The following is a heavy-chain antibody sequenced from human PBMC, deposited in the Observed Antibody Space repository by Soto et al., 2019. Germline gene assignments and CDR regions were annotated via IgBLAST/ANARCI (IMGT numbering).Heavy chain of an antibody. V-gene: IGHV3-30*18. Sequence: PGGSLRLSCAASGFTFSSYGMHWVRQAPGKGLEWVAVISYDGSNKYYADSVKGRFTISRDNSKNTLYLQMNSLRAEDTAVYYCAKEGVSTEDCSSTSCYYFDYWGQGTLVTVSS. CDR3: AKEGVSTEDCSSTSCYYFDY. CDR1: GFTFSSYG. J-gene: IGHJ4*02. D-gene: IGHD2-2*01. CDR2: ISYDGSNK.